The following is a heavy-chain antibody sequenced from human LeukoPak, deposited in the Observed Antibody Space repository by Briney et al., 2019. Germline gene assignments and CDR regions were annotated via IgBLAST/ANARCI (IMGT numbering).Heavy chain of an antibody. CDR3: AKEGRDSYGLDY. D-gene: IGHD5-18*01. Sequence: PGGSLRLSCAASGFTFSSYGMHWVRQAPGKGLEWVAVISYDGSNKYYADSVKGRFTISRDNSKNTLYLQMNSLRAEDTAVYYCAKEGRDSYGLDYWGQGTLVTVSS. J-gene: IGHJ4*02. V-gene: IGHV3-30*18. CDR1: GFTFSSYG. CDR2: ISYDGSNK.